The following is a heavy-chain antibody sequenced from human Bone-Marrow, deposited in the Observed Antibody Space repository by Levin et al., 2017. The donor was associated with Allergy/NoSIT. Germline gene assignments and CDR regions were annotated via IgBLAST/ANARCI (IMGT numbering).Heavy chain of an antibody. CDR1: GFTFVNYG. Sequence: GESLKISCATSGFTFVNYGLHWVRQAPGKGLEWVAVIWADENHKYYADSVKGRFTISRDSSENMVSLQMNSLRVEDTAVYYCVRDKFWGTASVQDWLDAWGQGTLVIVSS. V-gene: IGHV3-33*01. D-gene: IGHD3-16*01. CDR3: VRDKFWGTASVQDWLDA. CDR2: IWADENHK. J-gene: IGHJ5*02.